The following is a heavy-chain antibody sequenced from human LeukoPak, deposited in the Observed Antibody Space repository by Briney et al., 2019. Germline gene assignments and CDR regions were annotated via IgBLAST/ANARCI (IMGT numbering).Heavy chain of an antibody. D-gene: IGHD5-18*01. V-gene: IGHV3-23*01. J-gene: IGHJ4*02. Sequence: GGSLRLSCAASGFTFSSHAMSWVRQAPGKGLEWVSAISGSGGSTYYADSVKGRFTISRDNSKNTLYLRMNSLRAEDTAVYYCAKAAGRGYNYGDYFDYWGQGTLVTVSS. CDR3: AKAAGRGYNYGDYFDY. CDR1: GFTFSSHA. CDR2: ISGSGGST.